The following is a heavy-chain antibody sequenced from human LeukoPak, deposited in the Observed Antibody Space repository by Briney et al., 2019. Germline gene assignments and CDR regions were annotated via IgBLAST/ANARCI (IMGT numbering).Heavy chain of an antibody. V-gene: IGHV1-8*01. J-gene: IGHJ4*02. CDR2: MNPNSGNT. Sequence: GASVKVSCKASGYTFTSYDINWVRQATGQGLEWMGWMNPNSGNTGYAQKLQGRVTMTTDTSTSTAYMELRSLRSDDTAVYYCAREGPEFGELSYWGQGTLVTVSS. CDR3: AREGPEFGELSY. D-gene: IGHD3-10*01. CDR1: GYTFTSYD.